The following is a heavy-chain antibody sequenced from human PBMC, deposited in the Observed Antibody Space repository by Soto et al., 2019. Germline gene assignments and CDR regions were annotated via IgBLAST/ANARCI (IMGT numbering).Heavy chain of an antibody. CDR1: GFTFSSYA. CDR3: AKGGLIAARKERDYFDY. V-gene: IGHV3-23*01. D-gene: IGHD6-6*01. J-gene: IGHJ4*02. CDR2: ISGSGGST. Sequence: GGSLRLSCAASGFTFSSYAMSWVRQAPGKGLEWVSAISGSGGSTYYADSVKGRFTISRDNSKNTLYLQMNSLRAEDTAVYYCAKGGLIAARKERDYFDYWGQGTLVTVSS.